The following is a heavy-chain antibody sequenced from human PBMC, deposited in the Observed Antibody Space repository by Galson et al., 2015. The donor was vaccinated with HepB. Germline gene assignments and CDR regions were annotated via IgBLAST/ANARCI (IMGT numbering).Heavy chain of an antibody. CDR2: IYPGDSDT. V-gene: IGHV5-51*01. D-gene: IGHD3-22*01. CDR3: ARLKGRPMIVVPDNWFDP. Sequence: QSGAEVKKPGESLKISCKGSGYSFTSYWIGWVRQMPGKGLEWMGIIYPGDSDTRYSPSFQGQVTISADKSISTAYLQWSSLKASDTAMYYCARLKGRPMIVVPDNWFDPWGQGTLVTVSS. J-gene: IGHJ5*02. CDR1: GYSFTSYW.